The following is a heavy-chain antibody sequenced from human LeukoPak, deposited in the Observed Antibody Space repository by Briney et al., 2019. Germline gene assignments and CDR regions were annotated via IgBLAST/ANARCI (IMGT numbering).Heavy chain of an antibody. V-gene: IGHV1-18*01. Sequence: GASVKVSCKASGYTFTSYGISWVRQAPGQGLEWMGWISAYNDNTNYAHKHQGRVTMTTDTSTSTAYMEMRSLRSDDTAVYYCARVLGATSDAFDIGAKGQWSPSLQ. CDR2: ISAYNDNT. CDR3: ARVLGATSDAFDI. CDR1: GYTFTSYG. J-gene: IGHJ3*02. D-gene: IGHD1-26*01.